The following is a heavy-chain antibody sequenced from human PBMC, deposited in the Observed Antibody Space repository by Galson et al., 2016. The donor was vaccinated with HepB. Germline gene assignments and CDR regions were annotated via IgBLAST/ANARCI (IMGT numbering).Heavy chain of an antibody. V-gene: IGHV3-33*01. CDR1: GFTFSSYG. CDR2: ICYDGGNK. D-gene: IGHD3-16*01. J-gene: IGHJ4*02. CDR3: ARDRDDYVWGNKLYLGY. Sequence: SLRLSCAASGFTFSSYGMHWVRQAPGKGLEGVAVICYDGGNKYYAYSVKGRFTISRDNSKNVLYLQMNSLRAEDTAVYYCARDRDDYVWGNKLYLGYWGQGTLVTVSS.